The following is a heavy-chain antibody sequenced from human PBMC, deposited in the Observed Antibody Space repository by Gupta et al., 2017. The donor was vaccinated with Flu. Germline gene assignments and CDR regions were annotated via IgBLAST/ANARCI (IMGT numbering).Heavy chain of an antibody. CDR3: ARQTTVITHDALDV. Sequence: QVQLQESGPGLVKPSETLPLTCSVSGDSISTSYWTWLRQPPGKGLEWIGNIYSSGSTNCNPSLKSRVTMSIDTSKNQFSLSLRSETAADTAVYYCARQTTVITHDALDVWGQGTTVTVSS. CDR2: IYSSGST. CDR1: GDSISTSY. J-gene: IGHJ3*01. V-gene: IGHV4-59*08. D-gene: IGHD4-23*01.